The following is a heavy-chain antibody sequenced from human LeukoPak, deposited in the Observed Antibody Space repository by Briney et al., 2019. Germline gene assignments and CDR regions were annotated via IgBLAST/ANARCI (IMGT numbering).Heavy chain of an antibody. CDR3: ARDPHDGLGLFNWFDP. V-gene: IGHV1-24*01. CDR2: FDPEDGET. CDR1: GYTLTELS. Sequence: ASVKVSCKVSGYTLTELSMHWVRQAPGKGLEWMGGFDPEDGETIYAQKFQGRVTITADKSTSTAYMELSSLRSEDTAVYYCARDPHDGLGLFNWFDPWGQGTLVTVSS. J-gene: IGHJ5*02. D-gene: IGHD3-16*01.